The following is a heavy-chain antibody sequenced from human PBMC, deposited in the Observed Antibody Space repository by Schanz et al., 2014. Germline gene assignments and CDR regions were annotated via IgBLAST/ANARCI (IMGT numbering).Heavy chain of an antibody. Sequence: EVQLVESGGGLVQPGGSLRLSCAASRFTFSNYAMHWVRQAPGKGLEWVSGISWNSGSIGYADSVKGRFTISRDDAKNSLYLQMNSLRAEDTALYYCAKDRQNRVNRVGYYYGMDVWGQGTTVTVSS. CDR1: RFTFSNYA. CDR2: ISWNSGSI. CDR3: AKDRQNRVNRVGYYYGMDV. V-gene: IGHV3-9*01. J-gene: IGHJ6*02. D-gene: IGHD3-16*01.